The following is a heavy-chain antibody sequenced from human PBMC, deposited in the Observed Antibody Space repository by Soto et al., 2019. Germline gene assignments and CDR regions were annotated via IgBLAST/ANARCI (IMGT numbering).Heavy chain of an antibody. J-gene: IGHJ3*02. CDR1: GYTFTGYY. Sequence: ASVKVSCKASGYTFTGYYMHWVRQAPGQGLEWMGWINPNSGGTNYAQKFQGRVTTTRDTSISTAYMELSRLRSDDTAVYYCARMGGGGSYYYDSSGYLDAFDIWGQGTMVTVSS. CDR3: ARMGGGGSYYYDSSGYLDAFDI. D-gene: IGHD3-22*01. CDR2: INPNSGGT. V-gene: IGHV1-2*02.